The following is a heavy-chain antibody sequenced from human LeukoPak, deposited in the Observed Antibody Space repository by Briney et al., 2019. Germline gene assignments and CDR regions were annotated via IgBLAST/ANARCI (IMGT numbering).Heavy chain of an antibody. V-gene: IGHV4-59*12. Sequence: SETLSLTCTVSGGSISSYYWSWIRQPPGKGLEWIGYISYSGSTNYNPSLKSRVTISVDTSKNQFSLKLSSVTAADTAVYYCASLGYCSSTSCSGDYWGQGTLVTVSS. CDR1: GGSISSYY. CDR2: ISYSGST. J-gene: IGHJ4*02. D-gene: IGHD2-2*01. CDR3: ASLGYCSSTSCSGDY.